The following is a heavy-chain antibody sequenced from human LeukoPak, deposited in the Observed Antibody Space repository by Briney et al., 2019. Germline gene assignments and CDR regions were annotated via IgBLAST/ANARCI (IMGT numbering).Heavy chain of an antibody. J-gene: IGHJ3*02. CDR1: GFTFSNAW. CDR3: TTSITMIVEARGAFDI. V-gene: IGHV3-15*01. CDR2: IKNKTDGGTT. Sequence: GGSLRLSCAASGFTFSNAWMSWVRQASGEGLEWVGRIKNKTDGGTTDYAAPVKGRFTISRDDSKNTLYLQMNSLKTEDTAVYYCTTSITMIVEARGAFDIWGQGTMVTVSS. D-gene: IGHD3-22*01.